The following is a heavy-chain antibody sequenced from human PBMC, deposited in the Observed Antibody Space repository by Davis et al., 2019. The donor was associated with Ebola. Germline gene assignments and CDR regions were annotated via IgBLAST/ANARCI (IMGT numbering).Heavy chain of an antibody. CDR3: ARDPSYASGWYSDY. J-gene: IGHJ4*02. CDR2: IYHSGST. CDR1: GGSISSSNW. V-gene: IGHV4-4*02. D-gene: IGHD6-19*01. Sequence: SETLSLTCAVSGGSISSSNWWSWVRQPPGKGLEWLGEIYHSGSTNYNPSLKSRVTISVDKSKNQFSLKLSSVTAADTAVYYCARDPSYASGWYSDYWGQGTLVTVSS.